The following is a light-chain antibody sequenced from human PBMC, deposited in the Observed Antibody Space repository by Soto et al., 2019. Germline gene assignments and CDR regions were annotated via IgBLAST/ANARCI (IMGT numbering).Light chain of an antibody. CDR1: QGVSRY. J-gene: IGKJ1*01. Sequence: DIQLTQSPSFLSASVGDRITITCRASQGVSRYLGWYQQKPGKAPNLLLYAASTLQSGVPSRFSGSGSGTEFTLTISSLQPEDFATNYCQQLNSYPRTFGQGAKVEIK. CDR3: QQLNSYPRT. V-gene: IGKV1-9*01. CDR2: AAS.